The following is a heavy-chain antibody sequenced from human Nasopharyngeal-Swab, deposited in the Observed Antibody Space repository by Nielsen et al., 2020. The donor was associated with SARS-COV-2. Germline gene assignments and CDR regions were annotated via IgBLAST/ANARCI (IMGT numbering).Heavy chain of an antibody. J-gene: IGHJ3*01. D-gene: IGHD3-16*01. CDR2: INQDGSEE. CDR1: GFTLSYQW. Sequence: GGSLRLSCAASGFTLSYQWMGWVRQAPGKGLQWVADINQDGSEEVYVDSVKGRFTISRDNAKNSLYLQMNSLRAEDTAIYYCARDWGRAFDVWGQGTMVTVSS. CDR3: ARDWGRAFDV. V-gene: IGHV3-7*01.